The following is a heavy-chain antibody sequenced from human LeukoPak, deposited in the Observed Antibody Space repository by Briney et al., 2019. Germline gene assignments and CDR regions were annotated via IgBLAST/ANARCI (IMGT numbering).Heavy chain of an antibody. D-gene: IGHD2-2*01. J-gene: IGHJ4*02. CDR3: APKNAYQGYFDN. V-gene: IGHV1-24*01. CDR1: GYTFTELA. Sequence: ASVKVSCKVSGYTFTELAMHWVRQAPGKGLEWMGSFDPEDGERIYAQKLQGRLIVTEDTSTDTAYLELSSLRSDDTAVYYCAPKNAYQGYFDNWGQGTLVTVSS. CDR2: FDPEDGER.